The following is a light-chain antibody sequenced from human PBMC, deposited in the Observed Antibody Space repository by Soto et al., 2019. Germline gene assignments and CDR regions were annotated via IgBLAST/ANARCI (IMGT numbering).Light chain of an antibody. CDR2: AAS. CDR3: QQYGNPPQT. J-gene: IGKJ1*01. Sequence: DTVLTQSPGTLSLSPGESATLSCRASQSVSKNYLAWYQQRPGQPPRPLIHAASSRATGIPDRFSGSGSGTDFTLTITRLEPKDFAVYYCQQYGNPPQTFGQGTRVEIK. CDR1: QSVSKNY. V-gene: IGKV3-20*01.